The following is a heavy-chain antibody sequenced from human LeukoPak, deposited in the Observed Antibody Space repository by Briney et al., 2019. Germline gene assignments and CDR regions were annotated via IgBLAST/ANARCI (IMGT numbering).Heavy chain of an antibody. V-gene: IGHV4-39*07. CDR2: IYYTGST. CDR1: GGSIISSSYY. J-gene: IGHJ5*02. CDR3: ARRVGCSSTSCEPRGWFDP. D-gene: IGHD2-2*01. Sequence: PSETLSLICTVSGGSIISSSYYWGWIRQPPGKGLEWIGSIYYTGSTYYNPSLKSRVTISVDTSKNQFSLKLSSVTAADMAVYYCARRVGCSSTSCEPRGWFDPWGQGTLLTVSS.